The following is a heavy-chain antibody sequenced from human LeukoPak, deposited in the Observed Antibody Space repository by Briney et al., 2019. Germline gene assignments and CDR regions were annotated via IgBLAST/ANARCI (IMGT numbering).Heavy chain of an antibody. D-gene: IGHD5-12*01. CDR3: ARRQYSGYDFDF. J-gene: IGHJ4*02. Sequence: GESLKISCKGSGYIFTNYWIGWVRQMPGKGLEWMGIIYPRDSDTRYSPSFQGQVTVPADKSISTAYLQWSSLEASDTAMYYCARRQYSGYDFDFWGQGTLVTVSS. CDR1: GYIFTNYW. V-gene: IGHV5-51*01. CDR2: IYPRDSDT.